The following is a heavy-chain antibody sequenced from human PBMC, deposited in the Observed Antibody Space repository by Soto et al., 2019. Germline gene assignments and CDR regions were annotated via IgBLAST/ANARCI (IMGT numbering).Heavy chain of an antibody. CDR3: ASYRGALYFES. Sequence: WGTLSLPCSVSGRSLSSIHGRGIRQSPDKGLEWLGYVFYGGTDYNPALGGRVSMSVATSKSQFSLKLTSVTVADTAVYYCASYRGALYFESWGPGILVT. CDR2: VFYGGT. J-gene: IGHJ4*02. CDR1: GRSLSSIH. D-gene: IGHD3-16*01. V-gene: IGHV4-59*01.